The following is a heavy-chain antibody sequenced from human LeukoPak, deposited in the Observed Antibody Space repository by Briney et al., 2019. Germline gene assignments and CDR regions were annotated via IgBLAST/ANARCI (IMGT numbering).Heavy chain of an antibody. CDR2: IYYSGST. V-gene: IGHV4-59*08. D-gene: IGHD6-19*01. J-gene: IGHJ6*02. CDR1: GGSISSYY. Sequence: KPSETLSLTCTASGGSISSYYWSWIRQPPGKGLEWIGYIYYSGSTNYNPSLKSRVTISVDTSKNQFSLKLSSVTAADTAVYYCARHASGWYDYYYYYGMDVWGQGTTVTVSS. CDR3: ARHASGWYDYYYYYGMDV.